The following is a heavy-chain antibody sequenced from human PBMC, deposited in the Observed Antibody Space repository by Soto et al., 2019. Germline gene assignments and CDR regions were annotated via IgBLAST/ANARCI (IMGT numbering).Heavy chain of an antibody. V-gene: IGHV5-51*01. Sequence: PGESLKTSCKGSGYSLTRYLIGLGPQMAGKGLEWMGIIYTGDSDVRYSPSFQGQVTISADNSLSTAYLQWSSLRASDTAMYYCARLGHLEWGDYWGQGTLVTVSS. CDR2: IYTGDSDV. CDR1: GYSLTRYL. CDR3: ARLGHLEWGDY. D-gene: IGHD1-1*01. J-gene: IGHJ4*02.